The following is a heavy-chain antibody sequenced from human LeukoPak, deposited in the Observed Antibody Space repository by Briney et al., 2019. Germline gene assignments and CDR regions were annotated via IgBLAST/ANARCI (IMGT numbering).Heavy chain of an antibody. CDR2: IYYSGST. D-gene: IGHD2-2*01. Sequence: SETLSLTCTVSGGSISGYYWSWIRQPPGKGLEWIGYIYYSGSTNYNPSLKSQVTISLDTSKNQFSLKLSSVTAADTAVYYCARGGVVVPPVTFDPWGQGTLVTVSS. J-gene: IGHJ5*02. CDR3: ARGGVVVPPVTFDP. CDR1: GGSISGYY. V-gene: IGHV4-59*01.